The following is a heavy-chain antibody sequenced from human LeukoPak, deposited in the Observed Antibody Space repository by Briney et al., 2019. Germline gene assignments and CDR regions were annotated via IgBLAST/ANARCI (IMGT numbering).Heavy chain of an antibody. CDR3: ARVFTGSYYLGWFDP. CDR2: INPNSGGT. CDR1: GYTFTGYY. D-gene: IGHD1-26*01. Sequence: ASVRVSCKASGYTFTGYYMHWVRQAPGQGLEWMGWINPNSGGTNYAQKLQGRVTMTTDTSTSTAYMELRSLRSDDTAVYYCARVFTGSYYLGWFDPWGQGTLVTVSS. V-gene: IGHV1-2*02. J-gene: IGHJ5*02.